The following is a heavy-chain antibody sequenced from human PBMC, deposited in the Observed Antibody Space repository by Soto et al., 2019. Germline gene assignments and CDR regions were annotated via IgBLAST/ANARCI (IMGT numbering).Heavy chain of an antibody. CDR3: ARDYYYDSSGYYAGFDY. Sequence: EVQLVESGGGLVKPGGSLRLSCAASGFTFSSYSMNWVRQAPGKGLEWVSSISSSSSYIYYADSVKGRFTISRDNAENSLYLQMNSLRAEDTAVYYCARDYYYDSSGYYAGFDYWGQGTLVTVSS. CDR1: GFTFSSYS. V-gene: IGHV3-21*01. D-gene: IGHD3-22*01. CDR2: ISSSSSYI. J-gene: IGHJ4*02.